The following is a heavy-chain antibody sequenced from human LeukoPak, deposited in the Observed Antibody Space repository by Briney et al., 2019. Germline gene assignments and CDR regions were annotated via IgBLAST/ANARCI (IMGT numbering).Heavy chain of an antibody. J-gene: IGHJ6*03. Sequence: PGGSLRLSCAASGFTFSSYAMHWVRQAPGKGLEWVAVISYDGSNKYYADSVKGRFTISRDNSKNTLYLQMNSLRAEDTAVYYCAQGGAVRGVNNYYYYMDVWGKGSTVTISS. CDR2: ISYDGSNK. CDR3: AQGGAVRGVNNYYYYMDV. D-gene: IGHD3-10*01. V-gene: IGHV3-30*04. CDR1: GFTFSSYA.